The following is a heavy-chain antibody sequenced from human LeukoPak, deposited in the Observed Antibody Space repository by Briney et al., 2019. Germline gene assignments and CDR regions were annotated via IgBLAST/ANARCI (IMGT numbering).Heavy chain of an antibody. CDR1: GFTFSSYE. V-gene: IGHV3-48*03. J-gene: IGHJ4*02. Sequence: PGGSLRLSCAASGFTFSSYEMNWVRQAPGKGLEWVSYISSSGSTIYYADSVKGRFTISRDNAKNSLHLQMNSLRAEDTAVYYCARSSSWYLFWGQGTLVTVSS. CDR2: ISSSGSTI. CDR3: ARSSSWYLF. D-gene: IGHD6-13*01.